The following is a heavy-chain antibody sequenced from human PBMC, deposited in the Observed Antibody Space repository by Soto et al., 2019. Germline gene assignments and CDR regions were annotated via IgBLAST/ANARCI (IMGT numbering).Heavy chain of an antibody. V-gene: IGHV1-69*02. J-gene: IGHJ4*02. Sequence: QVQLVQSGAEVKKPGSSVKVSCKASGGTFSTYTISWVRQAPGQGLEWMGRIIPILGIANYAQKFQGRVTITADKSTSTAYMELSSRRSEDTAVYYCASRSTVVVAATEAFDYWGQGTLVTVSS. CDR2: IIPILGIA. D-gene: IGHD2-15*01. CDR1: GGTFSTYT. CDR3: ASRSTVVVAATEAFDY.